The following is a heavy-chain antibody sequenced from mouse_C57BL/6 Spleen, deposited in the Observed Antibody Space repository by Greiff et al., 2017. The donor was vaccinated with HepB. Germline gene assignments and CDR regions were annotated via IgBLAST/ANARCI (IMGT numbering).Heavy chain of an antibody. CDR3: ARRAEGLYYAMDY. D-gene: IGHD3-1*01. CDR2: IYPGSGST. CDR1: GYTFTSYW. J-gene: IGHJ4*01. Sequence: QVQLQQSGAELVKPGASVKMSCKASGYTFTSYWITWVKQRPGQGLEWIGDIYPGSGSTNYNEKFKSKATLTVDTSSSTAYMQLSSLTSEDSAVYYWARRAEGLYYAMDYWGQGTSVTVSS. V-gene: IGHV1-55*01.